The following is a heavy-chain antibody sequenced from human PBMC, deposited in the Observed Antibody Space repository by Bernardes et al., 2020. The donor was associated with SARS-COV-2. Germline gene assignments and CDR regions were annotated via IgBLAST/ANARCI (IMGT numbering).Heavy chain of an antibody. V-gene: IGHV3-33*08. CDR3: ARDGRLAYAFDI. CDR2: IWYDGSNK. J-gene: IGHJ3*02. CDR1: GFTFSSYG. Sequence: GGSLRLSCAASGFTFSSYGMHWVRQAPGKGLEWVAVIWYDGSNKYYADSVKGRFTISRDNSKNTLYLQMNSLRAEDTAVYYCARDGRLAYAFDIWGQGTMVTVSS. D-gene: IGHD1-26*01.